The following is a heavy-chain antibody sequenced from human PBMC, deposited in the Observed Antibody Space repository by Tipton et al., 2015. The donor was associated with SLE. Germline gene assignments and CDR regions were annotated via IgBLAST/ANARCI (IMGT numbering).Heavy chain of an antibody. CDR1: GYSISSGYS. D-gene: IGHD4-23*01. V-gene: IGHV4-38-2*01. Sequence: TLSLTCAVSGYSISSGYSWGWFRQPLPGKGLEWIGTIDHSENTDYNPSLKSRVTISLVTSKNQFSLKLSSVTAADTAVYYCARVGVVTPFDYWGQGTLVTVSS. CDR2: IDHSENT. J-gene: IGHJ4*02. CDR3: ARVGVVTPFDY.